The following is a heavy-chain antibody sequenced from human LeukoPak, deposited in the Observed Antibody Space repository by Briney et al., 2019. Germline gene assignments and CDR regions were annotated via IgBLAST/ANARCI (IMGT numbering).Heavy chain of an antibody. D-gene: IGHD6-19*01. V-gene: IGHV3-23*01. CDR3: AKATEWLVPNWFDP. Sequence: GGSLRLSCAASGFTFSSYAMSWVRQAPEKGLEWVSAISGSGGSTYYADSGKGRFTISRDNSKNTLYLQMNSLRAEDTAVYYCAKATEWLVPNWFDPWGQGTLVTVSS. CDR2: ISGSGGST. CDR1: GFTFSSYA. J-gene: IGHJ5*02.